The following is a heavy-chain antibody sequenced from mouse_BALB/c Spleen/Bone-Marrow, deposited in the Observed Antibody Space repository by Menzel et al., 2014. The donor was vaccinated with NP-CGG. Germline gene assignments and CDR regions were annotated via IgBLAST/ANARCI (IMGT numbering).Heavy chain of an antibody. CDR2: INPDSSTI. V-gene: IGHV4-1*02. J-gene: IGHJ1*01. Sequence: EVKLMESGGGLVQPGGSLKLSCAASGFDFSGYWMTWVRQAPGKGLEWIGEINPDSSTINYTPSLKDKFIISRDNAKNALYLQMSKVISEDTALYYCARPGYYGYQDVWGAGTTVTGSS. CDR1: GFDFSGYW. CDR3: ARPGYYGYQDV. D-gene: IGHD1-2*01.